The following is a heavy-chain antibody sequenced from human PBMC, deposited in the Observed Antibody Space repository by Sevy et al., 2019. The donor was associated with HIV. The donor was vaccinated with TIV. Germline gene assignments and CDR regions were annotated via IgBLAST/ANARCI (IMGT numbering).Heavy chain of an antibody. J-gene: IGHJ4*02. Sequence: GGSLRLSCAASGLTFSTYGMHWVRQAPGKGLEWVALISGDGSNTYYAGSVTGRFNISRDNSKNTLYLQMNSLRADDTAMYYCAKTYADTTMDLYYYDSWGQGTLVTVSS. CDR3: AKTYADTTMDLYYYDS. CDR2: ISGDGSNT. V-gene: IGHV3-30*18. CDR1: GLTFSTYG. D-gene: IGHD5-18*01.